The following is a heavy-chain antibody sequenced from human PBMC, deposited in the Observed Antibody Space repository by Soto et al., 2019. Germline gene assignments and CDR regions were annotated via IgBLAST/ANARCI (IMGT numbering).Heavy chain of an antibody. Sequence: QVQLEESGGGLVKPGGSLRLSCAASGFPFSAFYMSWIRQTPGKGLEYISYISSCGTSANYADSVKGRFTISRDNAKNSLYLQMNSLRAEDTAVYYCARDRGAVTGQYFDYWGQGALVTVSS. CDR3: ARDRGAVTGQYFDY. D-gene: IGHD6-19*01. V-gene: IGHV3-11*05. CDR2: ISSCGTSA. CDR1: GFPFSAFY. J-gene: IGHJ4*02.